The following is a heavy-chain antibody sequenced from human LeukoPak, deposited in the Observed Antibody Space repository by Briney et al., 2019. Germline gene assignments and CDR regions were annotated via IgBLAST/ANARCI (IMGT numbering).Heavy chain of an antibody. J-gene: IGHJ4*02. CDR1: GFVFSDYY. D-gene: IGHD6-19*01. V-gene: IGHV3-11*01. Sequence: GGSLRLSCAASGFVFSDYYMSWVRQAPGKGLEWISYISFSGGDKFYADSVEGRFTISRDNAKNSLYLQMNSLRAEDTAVYYCARSRITVASTAWAYWGQGTLVTVSS. CDR2: ISFSGGDK. CDR3: ARSRITVASTAWAY.